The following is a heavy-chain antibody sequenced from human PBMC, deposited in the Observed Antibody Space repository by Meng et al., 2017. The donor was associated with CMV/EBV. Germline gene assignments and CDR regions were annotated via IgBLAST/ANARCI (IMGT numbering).Heavy chain of an antibody. CDR2: ISYDGSNK. J-gene: IGHJ4*02. Sequence: VVLVESGGGVVQPGRSLRLSCAASGFTFSSYAMHWVRQAPGKGLEWVAVISYDGSNKYYADSVKGRFTISRDNAKNSLFLQMNSLRAEDTAIYYCATAGLRWTTVQRTLDSWGQGTLVTVSS. V-gene: IGHV3-30-3*01. CDR1: GFTFSSYA. D-gene: IGHD1-1*01. CDR3: ATAGLRWTTVQRTLDS.